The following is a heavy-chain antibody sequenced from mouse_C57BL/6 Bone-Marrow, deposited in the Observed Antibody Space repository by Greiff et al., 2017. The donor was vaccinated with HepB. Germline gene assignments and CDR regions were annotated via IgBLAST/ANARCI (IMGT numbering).Heavy chain of an antibody. Sequence: VQLQQSGPGLVAPSQRLSITCTVSGFSLTSYGVHWVRQPPGKGLEWLVVIWSDGSTTYNSALKSRLSISKDNSKSQVFLKMNSLQTDDTAMYYCARAPIYYGKSYWYFDVWGTGTTVTVSS. CDR1: GFSLTSYG. D-gene: IGHD2-1*01. CDR2: IWSDGST. J-gene: IGHJ1*03. V-gene: IGHV2-6*03. CDR3: ARAPIYYGKSYWYFDV.